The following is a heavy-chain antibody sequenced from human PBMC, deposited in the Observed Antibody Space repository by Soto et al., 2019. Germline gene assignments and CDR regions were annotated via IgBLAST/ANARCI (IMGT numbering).Heavy chain of an antibody. D-gene: IGHD6-19*01. J-gene: IGHJ5*02. Sequence: QVQLRESGPGLVKPSQTLSLTCTVSDGSISSGAYYWSWIRQPPGKGLAWIGYIYFSGDTYYNPSLKGRLSISRDTSKNQFFLRLSSVTAADTAVYYCARRFVGGTYPNGFDPWGQGTLVTVSS. CDR2: IYFSGDT. CDR3: ARRFVGGTYPNGFDP. V-gene: IGHV4-30-4*01. CDR1: DGSISSGAYY.